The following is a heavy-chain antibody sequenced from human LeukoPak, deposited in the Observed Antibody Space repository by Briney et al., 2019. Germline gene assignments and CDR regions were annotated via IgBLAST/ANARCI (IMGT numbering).Heavy chain of an antibody. D-gene: IGHD3-3*01. V-gene: IGHV3-23*01. CDR1: RFSLRCKL. CDR2: NSGRGCST. CDR3: AKDREQSGKWLLLYYFDY. J-gene: IGHJ4*02. Sequence: GGSLRHCCSASRFSLRCKLMSWVRQAPGRVVEGVSANSGRGCSTYYGASVTGGFTIFRSNSKDALYLPMKSLRAQDTAVYSFAKDREQSGKWLLLYYFDYWGEGTLVTVSS.